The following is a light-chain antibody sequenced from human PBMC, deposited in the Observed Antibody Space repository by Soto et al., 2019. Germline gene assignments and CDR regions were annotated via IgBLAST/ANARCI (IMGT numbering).Light chain of an antibody. CDR3: SSYTSSSTLVV. CDR2: KNN. Sequence: QLVLTQPPSVSGAPGQTITMSCTGSGSNVGASYDVHWYQVLPGAGPRLLIYKNNNRPSGVPDRFSGSKSGTSASLAITGLRAEDEADYYCSSYTSSSTLVVFGGGTKLTVL. CDR1: GSNVGASYD. J-gene: IGLJ2*01. V-gene: IGLV1-40*01.